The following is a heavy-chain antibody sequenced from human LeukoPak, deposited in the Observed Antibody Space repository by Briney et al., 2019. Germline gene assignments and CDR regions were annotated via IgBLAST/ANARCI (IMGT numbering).Heavy chain of an antibody. CDR3: ARGTKYSGSWYPSIRFDP. V-gene: IGHV4-34*01. J-gene: IGHJ5*02. CDR2: INHSGST. Sequence: SETLSLTCAVYGGSFSGYYWSWIRQPPGKGLEWMGEINHSGSTNYNPSLKSRVTISVDTSKNQFSLKLSSVTAADTAVYYCARGTKYSGSWYPSIRFDPWGQGTLVTVSS. CDR1: GGSFSGYY. D-gene: IGHD6-13*01.